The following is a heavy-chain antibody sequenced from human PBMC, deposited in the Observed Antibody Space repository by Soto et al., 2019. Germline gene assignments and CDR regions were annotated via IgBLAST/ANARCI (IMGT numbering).Heavy chain of an antibody. V-gene: IGHV3-30-3*01. J-gene: IGHJ6*02. D-gene: IGHD6-6*01. CDR3: ARDGPLFAARPGPAYYYYGMGV. CDR2: ISYDGSNK. CDR1: GFTFSSYA. Sequence: GGSLRLSCAASGFTFSSYAMHWVRQAPGKGLEWVAVISYDGSNKYYADSVKGRFTISRDNSKNTLYLQMNSLRAEDTAVYYCARDGPLFAARPGPAYYYYGMGVWGQGTTVTVSS.